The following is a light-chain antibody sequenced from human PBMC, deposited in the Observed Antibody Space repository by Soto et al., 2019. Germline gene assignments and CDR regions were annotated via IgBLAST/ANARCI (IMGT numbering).Light chain of an antibody. CDR1: QSFRLW. J-gene: IGKJ2*01. V-gene: IGKV1-5*03. Sequence: DIQMTQSPSTLSASVGDRVTITCRASQSFRLWMAWYQQKPGKAPKLLIYKASSLESGFPARFSGSESGTEVTLTISSLQPDHFATYYRQQYNSYSPYTFGQGTKREIK. CDR3: QQYNSYSPYT. CDR2: KAS.